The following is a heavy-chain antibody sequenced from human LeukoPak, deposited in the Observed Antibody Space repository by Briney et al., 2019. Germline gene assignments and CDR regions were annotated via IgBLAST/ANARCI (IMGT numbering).Heavy chain of an antibody. Sequence: ASVKVSCKASGYTFIGYYIHWVRQAPGQGLEWMGWINPNSGGTKYAQKFQGRVTMTEDTSTDTAYMELSSLRSEDTAVYYCATGYSSGWYRLGYWGQGTLVTVSS. V-gene: IGHV1-2*02. D-gene: IGHD6-19*01. CDR3: ATGYSSGWYRLGY. CDR1: GYTFIGYY. CDR2: INPNSGGT. J-gene: IGHJ4*02.